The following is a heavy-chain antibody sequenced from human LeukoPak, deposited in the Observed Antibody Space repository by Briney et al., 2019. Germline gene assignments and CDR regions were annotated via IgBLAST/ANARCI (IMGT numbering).Heavy chain of an antibody. CDR3: ARFDLSSWGFDI. Sequence: GASVNVSCKGSGYNFDRYGVNWVRQAPGQGLEWVGWISTYNGNTFYAQKFEGRVTMTTDTSTNTVYMDLRSLRSDDTAVYYCARFDLSSWGFDIWGQGTMVTVSS. D-gene: IGHD1-26*01. CDR1: GYNFDRYG. V-gene: IGHV1-18*04. J-gene: IGHJ3*02. CDR2: ISTYNGNT.